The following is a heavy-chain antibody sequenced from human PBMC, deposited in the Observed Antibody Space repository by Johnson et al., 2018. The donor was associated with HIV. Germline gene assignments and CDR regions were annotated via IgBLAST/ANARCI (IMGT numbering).Heavy chain of an antibody. V-gene: IGHV3-30*04. Sequence: QVQLVESGGGVVQPGRSLRLSCAASGFTFSDYAMHWVRQAPGKGLEWVASISSDGNNKYFADSVPRRFTISRDNSTNTLYLQMNSLRAEDTAVYYCAREFARFLEWFQTDGRAFDIWGQGTMVTVSS. J-gene: IGHJ3*02. D-gene: IGHD3-3*01. CDR2: ISSDGNNK. CDR3: AREFARFLEWFQTDGRAFDI. CDR1: GFTFSDYA.